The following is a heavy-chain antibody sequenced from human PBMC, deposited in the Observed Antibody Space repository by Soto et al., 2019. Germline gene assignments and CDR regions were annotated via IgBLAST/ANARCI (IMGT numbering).Heavy chain of an antibody. CDR2: LYSDGPT. CDR3: ARDLRSYFDY. V-gene: IGHV3-53*01. CDR1: GFTVSTNF. J-gene: IGHJ4*02. Sequence: EVLLVESGGGLIQPGGSLRLSCAVSGFTVSTNFMSWVRQAPGKGLEWVSLLYSDGPTYYSDSVKGRFTISRENSKNTLVLQMTSLRAEDTVVYYCARDLRSYFDYWGQGTLVTVSS.